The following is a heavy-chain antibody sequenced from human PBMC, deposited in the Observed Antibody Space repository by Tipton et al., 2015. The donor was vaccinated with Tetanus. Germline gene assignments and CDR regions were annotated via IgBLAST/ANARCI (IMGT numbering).Heavy chain of an antibody. CDR3: ASGSTLDY. CDR2: ISSTTSYI. D-gene: IGHD6-25*01. CDR1: GFIFSNYA. Sequence: SLRLSCSVSGFIFSNYAMNWVRQAPGKGLEWVSSISSTTSYIYYADSVKGRFTISRDNAKNSLYLQMNSLRAEDTAVYYCASGSTLDYWGLGTLVTVSP. J-gene: IGHJ4*02. V-gene: IGHV3-21*04.